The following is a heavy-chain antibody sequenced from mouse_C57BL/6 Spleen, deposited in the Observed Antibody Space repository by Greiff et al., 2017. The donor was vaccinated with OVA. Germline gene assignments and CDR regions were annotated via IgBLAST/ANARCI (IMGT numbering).Heavy chain of an antibody. J-gene: IGHJ2*01. CDR1: GFTIKNTY. D-gene: IGHD1-1*01. V-gene: IGHV14-3*01. Sequence: VQLQQSVAELVRPGASVKLSCTASGFTIKNTYITWVKQRPEQGLEWIGKIYPANGSTKSAAKFQGKATITADTSSHTAYLQLSSLTSEDTAIYYCARDTTDYFDYWGQGTTLTVSS. CDR2: IYPANGST. CDR3: ARDTTDYFDY.